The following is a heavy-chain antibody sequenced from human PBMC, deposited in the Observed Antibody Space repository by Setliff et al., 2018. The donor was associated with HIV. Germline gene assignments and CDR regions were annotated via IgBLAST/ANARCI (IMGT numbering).Heavy chain of an antibody. CDR2: INHSGST. V-gene: IGHV4-34*01. CDR3: ARPHYYYDSSGYYY. J-gene: IGHJ4*02. D-gene: IGHD3-22*01. Sequence: PSETLSLTCTVSGGSISSYYWSWIRQPPGKGLEWIGEINHSGSTNYNPSLKSRVTISVDTSKNQFSLKLSSVTAADTAVYYCARPHYYYDSSGYYYWGQGTLVTVSS. CDR1: GGSISSYY.